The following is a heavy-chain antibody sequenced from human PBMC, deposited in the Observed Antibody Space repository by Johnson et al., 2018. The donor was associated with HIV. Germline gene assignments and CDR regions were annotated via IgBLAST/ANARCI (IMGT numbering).Heavy chain of an antibody. CDR1: GFTFNRYA. CDR2: ISYDGSNK. V-gene: IGHV3-30*04. CDR3: AKDLGGSKTDEGGTDYYECWNSYPVQDPRVVVGAFDI. J-gene: IGHJ3*02. Sequence: QVHLVESGGGVVQPGRSLRLSCTGFGFTFNRYAIHWVRQAPNKGLEWVAVISYDGSNKYYADSVQGRFTIPRDNSKNPLYLQMNSPTSKDPAVYYCAKDLGGSKTDEGGTDYYECWNSYPVQDPRVVVGAFDIWGHGTMVTVSS. D-gene: IGHD3-3*01.